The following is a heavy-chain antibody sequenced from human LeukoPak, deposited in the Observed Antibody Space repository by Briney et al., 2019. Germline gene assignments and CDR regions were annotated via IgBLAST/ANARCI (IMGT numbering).Heavy chain of an antibody. Sequence: ASVKVSCKASGYTFTSYYMHWVRQAPGQGLEWMGIINPSGGSTSYAQKFQGRVTMTRDTSTSTVYMELSGLRSEDTAVYYCASIAAAGLDYWGQGTLVTVSS. CDR3: ASIAAAGLDY. D-gene: IGHD6-13*01. J-gene: IGHJ4*02. CDR2: INPSGGST. V-gene: IGHV1-46*01. CDR1: GYTFTSYY.